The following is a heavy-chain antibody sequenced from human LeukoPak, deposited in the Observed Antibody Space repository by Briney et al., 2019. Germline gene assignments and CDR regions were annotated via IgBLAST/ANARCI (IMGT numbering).Heavy chain of an antibody. D-gene: IGHD2-2*02. CDR2: IIPFIGVT. CDR1: GDTFSSHT. CDR3: ARGYCTSTTCYMYNWLDP. J-gene: IGHJ5*02. Sequence: ASVKVSCKASGDTFSSHTINWVRQAPGQGLEWMGRIIPFIGVTKYAQKFQARVTITADKSKSTAYMELSKDTAVYYCARGYCTSTTCYMYNWLDPWGQGTLVTVSS. V-gene: IGHV1-69*02.